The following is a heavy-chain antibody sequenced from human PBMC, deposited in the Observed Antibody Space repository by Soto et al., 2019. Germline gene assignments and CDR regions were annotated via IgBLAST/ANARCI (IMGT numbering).Heavy chain of an antibody. V-gene: IGHV4-34*01. J-gene: IGHJ6*03. CDR3: AISSSCYLYYMDV. D-gene: IGHD6-13*01. CDR1: GGSFSGYY. CDR2: INHSGST. Sequence: SETLSLTCAVYGGSFSGYYWSWIRQPPGKGLEWIGEINHSGSTNYNPSLKSRVTISVDTSKNQFSLKLSSVTAADTAVYYCAISSSCYLYYMDVWGKGTTVTVSS.